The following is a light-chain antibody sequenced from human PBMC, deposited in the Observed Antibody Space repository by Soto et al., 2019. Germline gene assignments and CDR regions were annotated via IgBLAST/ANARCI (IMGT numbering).Light chain of an antibody. V-gene: IGLV2-14*01. Sequence: QSVLTQPASVSGSPGQSITISCTGTSSDVGDYPYVSWYQQHPAKVPKLIIYEVSHRPSGITSRFSGSKSQNTASLTISGLQAEDEADYYCSSYSVTNTLVFGSGTKVTVL. CDR1: SSDVGDYPY. J-gene: IGLJ1*01. CDR3: SSYSVTNTLV. CDR2: EVS.